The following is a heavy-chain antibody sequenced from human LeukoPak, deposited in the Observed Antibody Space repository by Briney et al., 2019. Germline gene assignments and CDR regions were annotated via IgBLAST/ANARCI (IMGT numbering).Heavy chain of an antibody. CDR2: ISYDGSNK. CDR1: GFTFSSYA. D-gene: IGHD5-12*01. J-gene: IGHJ4*02. Sequence: GGSLRLSCAASGFTFSSYAMSWVRQAPGKGLEWVAVISYDGSNKYYADSVKGRFTISRDNSKNTLYLQMNSLRAEDTAVYYCARESGSGYPDYWGQGTLVTVSS. V-gene: IGHV3-30-3*01. CDR3: ARESGSGYPDY.